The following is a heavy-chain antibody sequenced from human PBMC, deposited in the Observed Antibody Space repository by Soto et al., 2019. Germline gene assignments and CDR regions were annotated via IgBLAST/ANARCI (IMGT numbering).Heavy chain of an antibody. D-gene: IGHD6-19*01. Sequence: ASVKVSCKASGYTFTSYGISWVRQAPGQGLEWMGWISAYNGNTNYAQKLQGRVTMTTDTSTSTAYMELRSLRSDDTAVYYCARDLPVAGTSPLFDPWGQGTLVTVSS. J-gene: IGHJ5*02. CDR2: ISAYNGNT. V-gene: IGHV1-18*01. CDR1: GYTFTSYG. CDR3: ARDLPVAGTSPLFDP.